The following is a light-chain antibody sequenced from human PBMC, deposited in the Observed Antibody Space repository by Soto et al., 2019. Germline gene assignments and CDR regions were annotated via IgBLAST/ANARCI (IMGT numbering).Light chain of an antibody. CDR3: SSYATSILEV. J-gene: IGLJ1*01. V-gene: IGLV2-14*03. CDR1: SSDVGGYNF. Sequence: QSVLPQPASVSGSPGQSITIPCTGTSSDVGGYNFVSWYQQHPGKAPKLMIYDVSNRPSGVSDRFSGSKSGNTASLTIFGLQAEDEADYYCSSYATSILEVFGTGTKVTVL. CDR2: DVS.